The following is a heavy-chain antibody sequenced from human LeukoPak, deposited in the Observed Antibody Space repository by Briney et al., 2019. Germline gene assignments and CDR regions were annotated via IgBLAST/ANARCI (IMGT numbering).Heavy chain of an antibody. CDR1: GFTFSSYA. Sequence: GGSLRLSCAASGFTFSSYAMSWVRQAPGKGLEWDSAISGSGGSTYYADSVKGRFTISRDNSKNTLYLQMNSPRAEDTAVYYCAKELYDFWSGYYRGGAFDIWGQGTMVTVSS. V-gene: IGHV3-23*01. CDR2: ISGSGGST. D-gene: IGHD3-3*01. CDR3: AKELYDFWSGYYRGGAFDI. J-gene: IGHJ3*02.